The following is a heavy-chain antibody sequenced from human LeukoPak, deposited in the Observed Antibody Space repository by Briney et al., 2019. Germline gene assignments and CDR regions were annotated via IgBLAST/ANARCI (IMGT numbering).Heavy chain of an antibody. V-gene: IGHV3-21*01. CDR1: GFTFSSSS. D-gene: IGHD6-13*01. Sequence: GSLRLSCAASGFTFSSSSMSWVRQAPGTGLEWVSSISRDGYYIYYTESMKGRFTISRDNAKNSLFLQMNSLRAEDTAVYYCATIAVPGTWYFDLWGRGTMVTVSS. CDR2: ISRDGYYI. CDR3: ATIAVPGTWYFDL. J-gene: IGHJ2*01.